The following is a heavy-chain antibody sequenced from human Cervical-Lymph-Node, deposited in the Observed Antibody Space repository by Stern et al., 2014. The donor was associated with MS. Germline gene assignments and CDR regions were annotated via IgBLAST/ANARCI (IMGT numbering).Heavy chain of an antibody. CDR1: GASVSSGGSY. Sequence: QVQLQESGPGLVKPSQTLSVTCTVSGASVSSGGSYWSWSRPLPGKGREWIGHHSCNGNTYYNPSLKSRLSISIDESKNQFSLKLNAATAADTAVYYCGRGDRSGGGGYYFYSATDVWGQGTTVTVSS. V-gene: IGHV4-30-4*08. D-gene: IGHD2-15*01. J-gene: IGHJ6*02. CDR3: GRGDRSGGGGYYFYSATDV. CDR2: HSCNGNT.